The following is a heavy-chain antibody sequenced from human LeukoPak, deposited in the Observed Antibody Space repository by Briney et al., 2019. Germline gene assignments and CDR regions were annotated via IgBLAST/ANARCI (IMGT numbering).Heavy chain of an antibody. D-gene: IGHD4-23*01. Sequence: AGGSMRLSCAASGFTFSSYWMNWVRQAPGKGLVLVLRINSDGRSTSYADSVKGRFTISRDNAKNTLYLQMNSLRAEDTAVYYCARDPDYGGNPYFDYWGQGTLVTVSS. CDR2: INSDGRST. CDR3: ARDPDYGGNPYFDY. J-gene: IGHJ4*02. V-gene: IGHV3-74*01. CDR1: GFTFSSYW.